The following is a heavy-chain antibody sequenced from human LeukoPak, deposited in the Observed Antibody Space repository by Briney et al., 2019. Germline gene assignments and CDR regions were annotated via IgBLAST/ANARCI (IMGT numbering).Heavy chain of an antibody. Sequence: GGSLILSCAASGFTFSNYFMGWVRQAPGKGLEWVANINKDGSGTSYADSVKGRLTISRDNAKNSLYLQMNGLRVEDTAVYYCARGCCSVSGFYFEFWGQGSLVTVSS. D-gene: IGHD3-9*01. CDR1: GFTFSNYF. CDR2: INKDGSGT. J-gene: IGHJ4*02. V-gene: IGHV3-7*03. CDR3: ARGCCSVSGFYFEF.